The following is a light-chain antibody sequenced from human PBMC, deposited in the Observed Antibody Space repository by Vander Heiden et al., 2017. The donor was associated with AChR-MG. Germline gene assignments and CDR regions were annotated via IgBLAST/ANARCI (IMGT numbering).Light chain of an antibody. V-gene: IGKV3-11*01. J-gene: IGKJ5*01. CDR1: QNVSSY. Sequence: EFVLTQSPPTLSLSPGEKATLSCRASQNVSSYLAWYQQKPGQPPRLLIYDASKRVTGIPARFSGSGSGTDFTLNISSLAPEDFGLYYCQQRTDWPITFGEGTRLEIK. CDR2: DAS. CDR3: QQRTDWPIT.